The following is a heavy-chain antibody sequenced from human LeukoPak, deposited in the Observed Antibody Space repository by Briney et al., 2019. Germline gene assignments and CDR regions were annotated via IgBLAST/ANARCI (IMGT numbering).Heavy chain of an antibody. CDR3: ARELGGTKTGGFDI. J-gene: IGHJ3*02. V-gene: IGHV3-64*02. Sequence: GGSLRLSCAASGFTFSSYEMNWVPQAPGKGLEFVSSIGAAGAHTFYADSVKGRFTISRDNFQSTMYLQMDGLRPEDSAVYYCARELGGTKTGGFDIWGQGTVVTVSS. CDR1: GFTFSSYE. CDR2: IGAAGAHT. D-gene: IGHD1-14*01.